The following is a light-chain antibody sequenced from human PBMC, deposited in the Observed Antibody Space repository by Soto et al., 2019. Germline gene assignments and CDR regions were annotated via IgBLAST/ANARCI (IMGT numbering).Light chain of an antibody. CDR3: QQYGRSTMYT. V-gene: IGKV3-20*01. J-gene: IGKJ2*01. CDR2: ATS. Sequence: EIVLTQSPGTLSLSPGERATLSCRASQSVSSSYLAWYQQKPGQAPRLLIYATSSRATGIPDRFSGSGSGTDFTLTISRLEPEEFAVYYCQQYGRSTMYTFGQGTKLEIK. CDR1: QSVSSSY.